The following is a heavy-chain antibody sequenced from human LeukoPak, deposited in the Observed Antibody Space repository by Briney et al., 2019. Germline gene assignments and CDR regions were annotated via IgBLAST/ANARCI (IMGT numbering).Heavy chain of an antibody. J-gene: IGHJ4*02. Sequence: TSETLSLTCTVSGDSLRKSTFYWVWIRQPPGKGLEWIGSIYYSGGADYNPSLQSRVTISVDTSKNEFSLKVRSVTAADTAVYYCARLVHRSWSVMSDYWGQGTLVTVSS. CDR3: ARLVHRSWSVMSDY. V-gene: IGHV4-39*01. CDR2: IYYSGGA. D-gene: IGHD3-16*01. CDR1: GDSLRKSTFY.